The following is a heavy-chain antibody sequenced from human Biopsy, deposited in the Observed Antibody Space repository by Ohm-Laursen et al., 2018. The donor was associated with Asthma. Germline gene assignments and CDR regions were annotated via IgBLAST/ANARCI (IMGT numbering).Heavy chain of an antibody. CDR1: GGSMTPTSHY. CDR2: ISYGGKT. Sequence: SDTLSLTCTVSGGSMTPTSHYWDWVRQAPGKGLEWIGHISYGGKTSYNPSLKNRVTISRDTSKNQFSLRLTYVTAADTAVYFCARRITIFGVVQKDHGMDAWGQGTTVIVSS. V-gene: IGHV4-39*01. D-gene: IGHD3-3*01. CDR3: ARRITIFGVVQKDHGMDA. J-gene: IGHJ6*02.